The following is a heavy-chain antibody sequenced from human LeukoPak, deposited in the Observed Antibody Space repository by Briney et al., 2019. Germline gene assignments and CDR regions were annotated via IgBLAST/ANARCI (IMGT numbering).Heavy chain of an antibody. D-gene: IGHD3-10*01. Sequence: GGSLRLSCAASGLIFSNYWMTWVRQAPGKGLEWVANIKEDGSETYYVDSVKGRFTISRDNDKNTLYLQMNSLRAEDTAVYYCEAYGSVWGQGALVIVSS. V-gene: IGHV3-7*03. CDR2: IKEDGSET. CDR1: GLIFSNYW. CDR3: EAYGSV. J-gene: IGHJ4*02.